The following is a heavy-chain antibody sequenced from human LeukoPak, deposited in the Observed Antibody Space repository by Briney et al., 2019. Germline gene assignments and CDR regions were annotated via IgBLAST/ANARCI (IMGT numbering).Heavy chain of an antibody. CDR3: ATETKDSSAYYYFDY. CDR1: GSTFSDHY. D-gene: IGHD3-22*01. V-gene: IGHV3-72*01. Sequence: GGSLRLSCVASGSTFSDHYMDWVRQAPGKGLEWVARIRNRARGYTTDYAASAKGRFTISRDDSEGSLYLQMNSLQTEDTAVYYCATETKDSSAYYYFDYWGQGALVTVSS. J-gene: IGHJ4*02. CDR2: IRNRARGYTT.